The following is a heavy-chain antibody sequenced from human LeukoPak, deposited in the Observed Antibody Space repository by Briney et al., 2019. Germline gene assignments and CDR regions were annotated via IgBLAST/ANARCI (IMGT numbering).Heavy chain of an antibody. CDR2: IYRDSSVK. V-gene: IGHV3-48*01. CDR1: GFNFDEYA. Sequence: GGSLRLSCVASGFNFDEYAMNWVRQAPGKGLEWISCIYRDSSVKHYADSVRGRFTVSRDNAKNSVYLQMNSLRAEDTAVYFCARYGSGSNYRDPFDPWGQGTLVTVSS. CDR3: ARYGSGSNYRDPFDP. J-gene: IGHJ5*02. D-gene: IGHD3-10*01.